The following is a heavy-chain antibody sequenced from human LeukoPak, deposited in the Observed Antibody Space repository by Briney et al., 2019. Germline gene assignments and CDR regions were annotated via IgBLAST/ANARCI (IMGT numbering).Heavy chain of an antibody. Sequence: SETLSLTCTVSGGSITNYYWIWIRQPPRKGLEWIGYIYYNGSTNYNPSLKSRVALSVDTSKNQFSLKVNSVTPTDAAVYFCARVSPTGGLAYWGQGALVTVSS. V-gene: IGHV4-59*01. CDR2: IYYNGST. CDR3: ARVSPTGGLAY. J-gene: IGHJ4*02. CDR1: GGSITNYY. D-gene: IGHD1-1*01.